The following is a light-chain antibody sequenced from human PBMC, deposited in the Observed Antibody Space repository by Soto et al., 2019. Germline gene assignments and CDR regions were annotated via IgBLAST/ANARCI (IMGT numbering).Light chain of an antibody. CDR3: QDRSNWPLFT. CDR2: DAS. CDR1: QSVSSY. J-gene: IGKJ4*01. V-gene: IGKV3-11*01. Sequence: EIVLTQSPATLSLSPGERATLSCRASQSVSSYLAWYQQKPGQAPRLLIYDASSRATGIPARFSGSGSGTDFTLTISSLEPEDSGIYYCQDRSNWPLFTFGGGTKVDIK.